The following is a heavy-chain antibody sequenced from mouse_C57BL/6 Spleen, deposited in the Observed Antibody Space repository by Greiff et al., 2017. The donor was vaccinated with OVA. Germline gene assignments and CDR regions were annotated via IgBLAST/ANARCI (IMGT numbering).Heavy chain of an antibody. D-gene: IGHD1-1*01. CDR1: GISITTGNYR. Sequence: EVKLMESGPGLVKPSQTVFLTCTVTGISITTGNYRWSWIRQFPGNKLEWIGYIYYSGTITYNPSLTSRTTITRDTPKNQFFLEMNSLTAEDTATYYCARELYYDGSMYFEVWGTGTTVTVSS. CDR2: IYYSGTI. J-gene: IGHJ1*03. V-gene: IGHV3-5*01. CDR3: ARELYYDGSMYFEV.